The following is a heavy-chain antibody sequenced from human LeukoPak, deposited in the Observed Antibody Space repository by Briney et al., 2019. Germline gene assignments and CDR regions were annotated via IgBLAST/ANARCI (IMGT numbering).Heavy chain of an antibody. CDR1: GFTFSSYA. J-gene: IGHJ4*02. D-gene: IGHD3-16*01. CDR3: VKRRGGVTTYFDY. CDR2: ISSNGGST. V-gene: IGHV3-64D*06. Sequence: GGSLRLSCSASGFTFSSYAMRWVRQAPGKGLEYVSAISSNGGSTYYADSVKGRFTISRDNPKNTLYLQMSSLRAEDTAVYYCVKRRGGVTTYFDYWGQGTLVTVSS.